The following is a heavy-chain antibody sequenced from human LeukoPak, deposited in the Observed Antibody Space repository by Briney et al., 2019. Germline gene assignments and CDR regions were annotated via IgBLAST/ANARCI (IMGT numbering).Heavy chain of an antibody. J-gene: IGHJ4*02. CDR1: GGSISSYY. Sequence: SETLSLTCTVSGGSISSYYWSWIRQPPGKGLEWIGYIYYSGSTNYNPSLKSRVTISVDTSKNQFSLKLSSVTAADTAVYYCARERIVGATTGFDYWGQGTLVTVSS. V-gene: IGHV4-59*01. CDR2: IYYSGST. CDR3: ARERIVGATTGFDY. D-gene: IGHD1-26*01.